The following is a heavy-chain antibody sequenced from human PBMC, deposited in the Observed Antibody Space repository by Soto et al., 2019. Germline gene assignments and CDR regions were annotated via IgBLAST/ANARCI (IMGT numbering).Heavy chain of an antibody. CDR3: ARKDKSGYFNWFDP. V-gene: IGHV5-51*01. J-gene: IGHJ5*02. D-gene: IGHD3-22*01. CDR2: IFPSASDP. Sequence: GESLKISCRTSGYKFTSSWIAWVRQMPGKVLEWMGIIFPSASDPRYSPSFQGQVTLSADRSTSTVFLQWASLKASDTAVYFCARKDKSGYFNWFDPWGQGTLVTVSS. CDR1: GYKFTSSW.